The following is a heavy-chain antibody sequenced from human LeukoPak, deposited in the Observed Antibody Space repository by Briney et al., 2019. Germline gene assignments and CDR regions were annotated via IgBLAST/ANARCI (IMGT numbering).Heavy chain of an antibody. CDR1: GGSFSSGSYY. CDR3: ARAPAMAYFDY. CDR2: ISNTGNA. Sequence: SETLSLTCTVSGGSFSSGSYYWSWIRQHPGKGLEWIGYISNTGNAYYDPSLKSRVSISIDTSKRQFSLKVGSVTAADTAVYYCARAPAMAYFDYWGQGTLVSVSS. J-gene: IGHJ4*02. V-gene: IGHV4-31*03. D-gene: IGHD3-16*01.